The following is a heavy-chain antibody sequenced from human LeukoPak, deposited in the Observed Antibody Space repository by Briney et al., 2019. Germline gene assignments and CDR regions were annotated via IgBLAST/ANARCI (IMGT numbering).Heavy chain of an antibody. CDR2: IYYSGST. J-gene: IGHJ4*02. D-gene: IGHD6-13*01. CDR1: GGSISSGDYY. CDR3: ARGLTYSSSWYPFDY. V-gene: IGHV4-30-4*08. Sequence: SQTLSLTCTVSGGSISSGDYYWSWIRQPPGKGLEWIGYIYYSGSTYYNPSLKSRVTISVDTSKNQLSLKLSSVTAADTAVYYCARGLTYSSSWYPFDYWGQGTLVTVSS.